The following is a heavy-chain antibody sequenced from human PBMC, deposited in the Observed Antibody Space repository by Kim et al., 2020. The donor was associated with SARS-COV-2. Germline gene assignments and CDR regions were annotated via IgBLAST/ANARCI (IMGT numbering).Heavy chain of an antibody. V-gene: IGHV3-30*02. D-gene: IGHD2-21*01. Sequence: VQGRFTISRDNSRNTLYLQMNSLRLDDTAVYYCAKAPIVDVPTGKTWFDPWGQGTLVIVSS. CDR3: AKAPIVDVPTGKTWFDP. J-gene: IGHJ5*02.